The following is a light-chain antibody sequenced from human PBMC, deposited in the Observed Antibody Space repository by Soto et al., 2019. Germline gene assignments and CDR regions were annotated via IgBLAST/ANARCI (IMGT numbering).Light chain of an antibody. V-gene: IGKV1-16*01. Sequence: DIQMTQSPSSLSASVGDKVTITCRTSQGVENYLAWFQQKPGKAPKSLIYGASSLQSGVPSRFSGSGSGTDFTFTISSLQAEDFATYYCQQYYGYPHTFGQGTKGEIK. CDR1: QGVENY. J-gene: IGKJ1*01. CDR2: GAS. CDR3: QQYYGYPHT.